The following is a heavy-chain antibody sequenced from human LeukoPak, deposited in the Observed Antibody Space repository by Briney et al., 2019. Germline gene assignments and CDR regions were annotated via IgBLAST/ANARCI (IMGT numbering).Heavy chain of an antibody. J-gene: IGHJ3*02. CDR1: GGSFSGYY. CDR3: ARGLSEDTAMVDAFDI. V-gene: IGHV4-34*01. D-gene: IGHD5-18*01. CDR2: INHSGST. Sequence: SETLSLTCAVYGGSFSGYYWSWLRQPPGKGLEWIGEINHSGSTNYNPSLKSRVTISVDTSKNQFSLKLSSVTAADTAVYYCARGLSEDTAMVDAFDIWGQGTMVTVSS.